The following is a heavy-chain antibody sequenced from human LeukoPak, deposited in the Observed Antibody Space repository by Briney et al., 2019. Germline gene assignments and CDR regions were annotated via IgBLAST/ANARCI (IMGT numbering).Heavy chain of an antibody. J-gene: IGHJ5*02. Sequence: SETLSLTCTVSGGFICSYYWSCIRQPAGKGLEWIGRIYTSGGTNYNPSLKSRVTMSVDTSKNQFSLKLSSVTAADTAVYYCAREPSVAYSWFAPWGQGTLVTVSS. CDR1: GGFICSYY. CDR3: AREPSVAYSWFAP. V-gene: IGHV4-4*07. D-gene: IGHD2-21*01. CDR2: IYTSGGT.